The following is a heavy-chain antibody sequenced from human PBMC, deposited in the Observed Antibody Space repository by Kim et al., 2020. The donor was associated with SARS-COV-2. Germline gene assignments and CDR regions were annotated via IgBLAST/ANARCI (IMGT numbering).Heavy chain of an antibody. Sequence: SVKVSCKASGGTFSSYAISWVRQAPGQGLEWMGGIIPIFGTANYAQKFQGRVTITADKSTSTAYMELSSLRSEDTAVYYCAKETELIAAAGSAEYFQHWGQGTLVTVSS. CDR2: IIPIFGTA. J-gene: IGHJ1*01. D-gene: IGHD6-13*01. CDR1: GGTFSSYA. V-gene: IGHV1-69*06. CDR3: AKETELIAAAGSAEYFQH.